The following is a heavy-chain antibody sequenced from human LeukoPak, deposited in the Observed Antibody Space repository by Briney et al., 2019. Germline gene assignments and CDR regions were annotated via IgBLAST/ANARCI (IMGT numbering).Heavy chain of an antibody. V-gene: IGHV5-51*01. Sequence: GESLKISCNGSGYXFPIYWIAWVRQMPGKGLEWMGIIYPGDSNVRYSPSFQGQVTISADKSVTTAYLQWSSLKASDTAMYFCARLKGGANLLGDSLDIWGQGTMVTVSS. CDR1: GYXFPIYW. CDR3: ARLKGGANLLGDSLDI. J-gene: IGHJ3*02. D-gene: IGHD4/OR15-4a*01. CDR2: IYPGDSNV.